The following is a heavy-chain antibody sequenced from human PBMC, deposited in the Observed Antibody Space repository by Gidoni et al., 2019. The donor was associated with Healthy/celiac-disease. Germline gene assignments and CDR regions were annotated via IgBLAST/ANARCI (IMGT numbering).Heavy chain of an antibody. V-gene: IGHV2-5*02. CDR2: IYWDDDK. CDR1: GFSLSTSGVG. D-gene: IGHD2-2*02. J-gene: IGHJ5*02. Sequence: QITLKESGPTLVKPTQTLTLTCTFSGFSLSTSGVGVGWIRQPPGKALEWLALIYWDDDKRYSPSLKSRLTITKDTSKNQVVLTMTNMDPVDTATYYCAHHATDIVVVPAAIREGNWFDPWGQGTLVTVSS. CDR3: AHHATDIVVVPAAIREGNWFDP.